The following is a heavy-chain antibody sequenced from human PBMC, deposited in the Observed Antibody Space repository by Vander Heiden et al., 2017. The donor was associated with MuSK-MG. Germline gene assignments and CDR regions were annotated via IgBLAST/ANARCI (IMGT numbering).Heavy chain of an antibody. V-gene: IGHV3-48*01. CDR3: ARALHDDGDDVGFYYFDY. CDR1: GFTFSSYS. CDR2: ISSSSSTI. D-gene: IGHD4-17*01. J-gene: IGHJ4*02. Sequence: EVQLVESGGGLVQPGGSLRLSCAASGFTFSSYSMNWVRQAPGKGLEWVSYISSSSSTIYYADSVKGRVTISRDNAKNSLYRQMNSLRAEETAVYYCARALHDDGDDVGFYYFDYWGQGTMVTVSS.